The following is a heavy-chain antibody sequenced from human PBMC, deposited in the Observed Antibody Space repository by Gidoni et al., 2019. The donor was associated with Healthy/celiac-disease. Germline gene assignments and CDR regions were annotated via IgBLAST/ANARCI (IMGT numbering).Heavy chain of an antibody. Sequence: QVQLHESGPGLVKPSQTLSLPCTVSGGSISSGYYYWSWIRQPPGKGLEWIGYIYYSGSTYYNQSLKSRVTISVDTSKKQFSLKLSSVTAADTAVYYCALGLGYCSGGSCYSGYYGMDVWGQGTTVTVSS. CDR3: ALGLGYCSGGSCYSGYYGMDV. J-gene: IGHJ6*02. V-gene: IGHV4-30-4*01. CDR2: IYYSGST. CDR1: GGSISSGYYY. D-gene: IGHD2-15*01.